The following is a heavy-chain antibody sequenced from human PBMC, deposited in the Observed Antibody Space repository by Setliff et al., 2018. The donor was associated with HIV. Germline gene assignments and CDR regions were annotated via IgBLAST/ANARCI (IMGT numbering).Heavy chain of an antibody. CDR1: GLSFSYAW. V-gene: IGHV3-15*01. J-gene: IGHJ4*02. Sequence: LRLSCAASGLSFSYAWLSWVRQAPGKGLEWVGRIKRKSDGGTADYAAHVKGRFTISRDDSKKTLYLQMNSLKTEDTAVYYCIWSGSSGLYYFDHWGQGTLVTVSS. D-gene: IGHD3-22*01. CDR2: IKRKSDGGTA. CDR3: IWSGSSGLYYFDH.